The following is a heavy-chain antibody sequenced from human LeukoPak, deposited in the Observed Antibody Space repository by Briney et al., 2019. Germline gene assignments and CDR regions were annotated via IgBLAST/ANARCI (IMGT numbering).Heavy chain of an antibody. CDR2: IQYNGRNE. D-gene: IGHD6-13*01. Sequence: GGSLRLSCAASGFTFSTYGMHWVCQAPGKGLEWLAFIQYNGRNEYYADSVKGRFTISRDNSKNTLYLQMNSLRAEDTAVYYCAKEDSSSWSPNTDAFDIWGQGTMVTVSS. CDR3: AKEDSSSWSPNTDAFDI. J-gene: IGHJ3*02. CDR1: GFTFSTYG. V-gene: IGHV3-30*02.